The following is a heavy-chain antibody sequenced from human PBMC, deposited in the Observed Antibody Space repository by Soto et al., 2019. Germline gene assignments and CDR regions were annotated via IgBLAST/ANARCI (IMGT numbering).Heavy chain of an antibody. CDR2: ISTDASST. V-gene: IGHV3-74*01. CDR1: GFTFSSYW. Sequence: EVHLVESGGGLVQPGGSLRLSCAASGFTFSSYWMHWVRQAPGKGLVWVSSISTDASSTSYADPVKGRFTISRDNAKNTLYLQKDSVRTEDTACYYCARLPNKSPQNWGQGTLVIVSP. J-gene: IGHJ1*01. CDR3: ARLPNKSPQN.